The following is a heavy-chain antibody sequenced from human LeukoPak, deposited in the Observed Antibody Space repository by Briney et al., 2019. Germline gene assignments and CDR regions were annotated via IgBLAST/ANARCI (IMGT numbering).Heavy chain of an antibody. Sequence: GGSLRLSCAASGFTFSSYAMHWVRQAPGKGLEWVAVISYDGSNKYYADPVKGRFTISRDNSKNTLYLQMNSLRAEDTAVYYCARDFGHDWGQGTLVTVSS. CDR2: ISYDGSNK. D-gene: IGHD3-10*01. CDR3: ARDFGHD. V-gene: IGHV3-30-3*01. CDR1: GFTFSSYA. J-gene: IGHJ4*02.